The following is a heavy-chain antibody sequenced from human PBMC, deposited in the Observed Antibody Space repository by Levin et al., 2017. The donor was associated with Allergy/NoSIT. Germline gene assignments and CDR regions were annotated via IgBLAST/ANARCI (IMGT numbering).Heavy chain of an antibody. D-gene: IGHD2-15*01. J-gene: IGHJ4*02. Sequence: PSETLSLTCAVYGGSFSGYYWSWIRQPPGKGLEWIGEINHSGSTNYNPSLKSRVTISVDTSKNQFSLKLSSVTAADTAVYYCARRHIVVVPRSFDYWGQGTLVTVSS. CDR3: ARRHIVVVPRSFDY. CDR2: INHSGST. CDR1: GGSFSGYY. V-gene: IGHV4-34*01.